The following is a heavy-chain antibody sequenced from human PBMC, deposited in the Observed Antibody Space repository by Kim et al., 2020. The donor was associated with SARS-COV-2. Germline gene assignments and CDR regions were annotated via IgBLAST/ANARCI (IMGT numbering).Heavy chain of an antibody. Sequence: GRFTISRDNSKNTLYLQMNSLRAEDTAVYYCAKVPEYTAMVDIPEYYFDYWGQGTLVTVSS. CDR3: AKVPEYTAMVDIPEYYFDY. D-gene: IGHD5-18*01. V-gene: IGHV3-23*01. J-gene: IGHJ4*02.